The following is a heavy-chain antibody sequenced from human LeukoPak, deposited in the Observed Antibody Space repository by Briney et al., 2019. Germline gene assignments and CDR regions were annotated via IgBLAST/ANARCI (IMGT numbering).Heavy chain of an antibody. CDR2: ISSSSSTI. V-gene: IGHV3-48*01. CDR3: ARAYELDY. Sequence: GGSLRLSCAASGFTFSSYSMNWVRQAPGKGLEWVSYISSSSSTIYYADSVKGRFTISRDNGKNSLYLQMNSLRAEDTAVYYCARAYELDYWGQGTLVTVSS. D-gene: IGHD3-3*01. CDR1: GFTFSSYS. J-gene: IGHJ4*02.